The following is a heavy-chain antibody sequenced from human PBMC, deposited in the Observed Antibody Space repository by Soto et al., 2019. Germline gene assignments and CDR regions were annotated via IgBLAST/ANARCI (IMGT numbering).Heavy chain of an antibody. V-gene: IGHV4-30-4*01. CDR2: IFYTGRT. CDR3: ARVKATLYRHYYFDY. CDR1: GGTFNSVDYF. Sequence: PSETLSLTCGVSGGTFNSVDYFWSWIRQPPGKGLEWIGSIFYTGRTYYSPSRKSRASMSMDTSKNLFSLSLRSLTAADTAVYFCARVKATLYRHYYFDYWGQGTPVTVSS. D-gene: IGHD5-12*01. J-gene: IGHJ4*02.